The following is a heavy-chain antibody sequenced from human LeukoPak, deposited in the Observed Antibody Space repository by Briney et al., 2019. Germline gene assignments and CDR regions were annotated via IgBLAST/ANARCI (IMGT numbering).Heavy chain of an antibody. J-gene: IGHJ4*02. V-gene: IGHV3-23*01. CDR3: AIDPNWETHN. Sequence: GGSLRLSCAASGFTFTSYTMYWVRQAPGKGLEWVSIIGNNGGGIHYADSVRGRFTISRDNSKNTLYLQMTNLRVGDTALYYCAIDPNWETHNWGQGVLVTVSS. CDR2: IGNNGGGI. CDR1: GFTFTSYT. D-gene: IGHD7-27*01.